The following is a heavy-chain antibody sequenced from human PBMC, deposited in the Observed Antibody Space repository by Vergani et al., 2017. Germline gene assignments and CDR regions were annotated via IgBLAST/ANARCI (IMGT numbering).Heavy chain of an antibody. CDR1: GGPFSSYA. J-gene: IGHJ6*02. Sequence: QVQLVQSGAEVKKPGSSVKVSCKASGGPFSSYAISWVRQAPGQGLEWMGRIIPIFGTANYARKLQGRVKITADESTSTAYMELSSLRPEDTAVYYCARDYHVGGGGDCRRIDYYYDGMDVWGQGTTVTVSS. CDR2: IIPIFGTA. D-gene: IGHD2-21*02. V-gene: IGHV1-69*13. CDR3: ARDYHVGGGGDCRRIDYYYDGMDV.